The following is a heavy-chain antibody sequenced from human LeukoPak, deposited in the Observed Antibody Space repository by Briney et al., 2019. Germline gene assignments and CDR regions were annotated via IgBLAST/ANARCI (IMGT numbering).Heavy chain of an antibody. CDR1: GYSISSGYY. Sequence: SETLSLTCTVSGYSISSGYYWVWIRPIPGKGLEWIGSIYRSGSTNYNPSLKSRVTISVDTSKNQFSLKVNSVTAADTALYYCARGDCSSTICYSPMDVWGKGTTVTVSS. V-gene: IGHV4-38-2*02. CDR2: IYRSGST. D-gene: IGHD2-2*01. CDR3: ARGDCSSTICYSPMDV. J-gene: IGHJ6*03.